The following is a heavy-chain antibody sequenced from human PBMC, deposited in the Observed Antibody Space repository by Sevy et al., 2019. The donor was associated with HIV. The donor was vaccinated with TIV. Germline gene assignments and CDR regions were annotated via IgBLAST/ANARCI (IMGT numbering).Heavy chain of an antibody. J-gene: IGHJ6*02. Sequence: ASVKVSCKASGYTFTSYGISWVRQAPGQGLEWMGWISPTNGNKNYAQKLQGRVTMTTDTSTRTAYMELRSLRSDDTAVYYCARDGYCSGGSCYPNYYYGMDVWGQGTTVTVSS. D-gene: IGHD2-15*01. CDR1: GYTFTSYG. CDR3: ARDGYCSGGSCYPNYYYGMDV. CDR2: ISPTNGNK. V-gene: IGHV1-18*01.